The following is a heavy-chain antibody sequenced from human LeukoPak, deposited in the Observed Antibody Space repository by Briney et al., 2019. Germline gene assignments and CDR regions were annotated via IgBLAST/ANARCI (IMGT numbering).Heavy chain of an antibody. V-gene: IGHV3-23*01. D-gene: IGHD3-10*01. CDR1: GFTFSSYA. CDR3: AKDVTMVRGVINYYYGMDV. Sequence: QAGGSLRLACAASGFTFSSYAMSWVRQAPGKGLEWVSAISGSGGSTYYADSVKGRFTISRDNSKNTLYLQMNSLRAEDTAVHYCAKDVTMVRGVINYYYGMDVWGQGTTVTVSS. CDR2: ISGSGGST. J-gene: IGHJ6*02.